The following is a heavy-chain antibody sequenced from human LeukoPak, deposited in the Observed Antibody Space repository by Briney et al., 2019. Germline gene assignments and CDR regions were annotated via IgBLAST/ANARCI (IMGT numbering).Heavy chain of an antibody. V-gene: IGHV3-48*01. D-gene: IGHD3-22*01. Sequence: GGSLRLSCAASGFTFSSYSMNWVRQAPGKGLEWISYISSGGDIIDYADSVKGRFTISRDNAKNSLYLQMNSLRADDTAVYFCARDGYYYDGGYYYDDMATISLDYWGQGSLVTVSS. CDR2: ISSGGDII. CDR1: GFTFSSYS. CDR3: ARDGYYYDGGYYYDDMATISLDY. J-gene: IGHJ4*02.